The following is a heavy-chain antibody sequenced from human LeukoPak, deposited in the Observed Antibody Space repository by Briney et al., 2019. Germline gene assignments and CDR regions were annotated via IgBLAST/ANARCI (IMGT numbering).Heavy chain of an antibody. CDR3: ARGGGYSYDSFDY. Sequence: GGSLRLSCAASGFTFNSSWMHWVRQAPGKGLVWVSRINGDGRSTSYADSVKGRFTISRDNAKNTLYLQMNSLRAEDTAVYYCARGGGYSYDSFDYWGQGTLVTVSS. CDR1: GFTFNSSW. CDR2: INGDGRST. J-gene: IGHJ4*02. D-gene: IGHD5-18*01. V-gene: IGHV3-74*01.